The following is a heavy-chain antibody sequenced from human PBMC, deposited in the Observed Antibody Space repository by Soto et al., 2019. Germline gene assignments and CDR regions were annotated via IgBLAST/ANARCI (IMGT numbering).Heavy chain of an antibody. CDR3: ARRLVVAATNRDAFDI. J-gene: IGHJ3*02. CDR1: GGSFSGYY. D-gene: IGHD2-15*01. Sequence: SETLSLTCAVYGGSFSGYYWSWIRQPPGKGLEWIGEINHSGSTNYNPSLKSRVTISVDTSKNQFSLKLSSVTAADTAVYYCARRLVVAATNRDAFDIWGQGTMVTVSS. V-gene: IGHV4-34*01. CDR2: INHSGST.